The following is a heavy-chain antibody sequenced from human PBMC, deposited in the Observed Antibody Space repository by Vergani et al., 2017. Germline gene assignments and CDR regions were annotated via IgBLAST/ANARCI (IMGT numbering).Heavy chain of an antibody. CDR2: ISGSGGST. CDR3: RGSVGLELDYYYYYGMDV. V-gene: IGHV3-23*01. Sequence: EVQLLESGGGLVQPGGSLRLSCAASGFTFSSYAMSWVRQAPGKGLEWVSAISGSGGSTYYADSVKGRFTISRDNSKNTLYLQMNSLRAEDTAVYYCRGSVGLELDYYYYYGMDVWGQGTTVTVSS. CDR1: GFTFSSYA. D-gene: IGHD1-7*01. J-gene: IGHJ6*02.